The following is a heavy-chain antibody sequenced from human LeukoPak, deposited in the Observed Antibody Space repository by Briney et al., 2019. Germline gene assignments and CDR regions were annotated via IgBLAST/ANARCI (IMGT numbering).Heavy chain of an antibody. CDR3: ARVGYCSGGSCYSGSYYYYGMDV. CDR2: IYYSGSN. Sequence: SETLSLTCTVSGVSVSSYYWSWIRPPPGKGPEWIGYIYYSGSNNYNPSLKSRVTISVDTSKNQFSLKLSSVTAADTAVYYCARVGYCSGGSCYSGSYYYYGMDVWGQGTTVTVSS. D-gene: IGHD2-15*01. J-gene: IGHJ6*02. V-gene: IGHV4-59*02. CDR1: GVSVSSYY.